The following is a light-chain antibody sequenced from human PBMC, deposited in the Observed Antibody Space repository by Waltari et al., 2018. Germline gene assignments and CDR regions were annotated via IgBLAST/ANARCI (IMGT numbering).Light chain of an antibody. J-gene: IGLJ2*01. CDR1: NIGSES. Sequence: SYVLTPPPSVSVATGKTARITCPGHNIGSESVHWYQQKPGPAPVLVVYDNTDRPSGIPVRFSGSNSGNTATLTISRVEAGDEADYHCQVWDRSSDHVVFGGGTKLTVL. CDR3: QVWDRSSDHVV. V-gene: IGLV3-21*01. CDR2: DNT.